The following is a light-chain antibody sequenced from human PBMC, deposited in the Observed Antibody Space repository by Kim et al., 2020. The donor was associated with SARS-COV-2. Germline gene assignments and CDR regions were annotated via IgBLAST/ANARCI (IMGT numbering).Light chain of an antibody. Sequence: ASVGDRVTITCRASQGISNDLAWYQQKPGKVPKLLIYAASALRSGVPFRFSGSGSGTDSTLTIRSLQPEDAASYYCQKYNGAPWAFGQGTKVDIK. CDR1: QGISND. CDR3: QKYNGAPWA. CDR2: AAS. V-gene: IGKV1-27*01. J-gene: IGKJ1*01.